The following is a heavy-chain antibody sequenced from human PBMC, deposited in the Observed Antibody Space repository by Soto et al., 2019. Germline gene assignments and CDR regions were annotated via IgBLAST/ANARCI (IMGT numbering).Heavy chain of an antibody. J-gene: IGHJ4*02. CDR2: IIHVFDTV. D-gene: IGHD3-22*01. CDR1: GGLFSSYA. V-gene: IGHV1-69*06. Sequence: QEQLVQSGAEVKKSGSSVKVSCKDIGGLFSSYAVSWVRQAPGQGLEWMGGIIHVFDTVYYAQKFQGRVTITADKSTNTVYMELSSLRSEDTAMYYCARGGSGYVWFNEFWGQGTLVTVSS. CDR3: ARGGSGYVWFNEF.